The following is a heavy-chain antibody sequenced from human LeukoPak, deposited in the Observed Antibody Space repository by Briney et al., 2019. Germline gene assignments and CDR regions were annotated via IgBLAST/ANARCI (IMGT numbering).Heavy chain of an antibody. Sequence: GGSLRLSCAASGFTFSSYAMSWVRQAPGKGLEWVSAISGSGGSTYYADSVKGRFTISRDNSRNTLYLQMNSLRAEDTAVYYCAKDIAAADLYYFDYWGQGTLVTVSS. V-gene: IGHV3-23*01. CDR1: GFTFSSYA. J-gene: IGHJ4*02. CDR3: AKDIAAADLYYFDY. CDR2: ISGSGGST. D-gene: IGHD6-13*01.